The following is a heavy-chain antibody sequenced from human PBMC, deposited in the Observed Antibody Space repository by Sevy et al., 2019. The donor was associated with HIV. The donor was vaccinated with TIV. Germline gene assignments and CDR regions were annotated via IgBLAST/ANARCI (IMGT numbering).Heavy chain of an antibody. CDR3: VTRGSARPYYYYGMDV. CDR2: IYSGGST. CDR1: GFTVSSNY. V-gene: IGHV3-53*01. Sequence: GGSLRLSCAASGFTVSSNYMSWVRQAPGKGLEWVSVIYSGGSTYYADSVNGRFTISRDNSKNTLYLQMNSLRAEDTAVYYCVTRGSARPYYYYGMDVWGQGTTVTVSS. D-gene: IGHD7-27*01. J-gene: IGHJ6*02.